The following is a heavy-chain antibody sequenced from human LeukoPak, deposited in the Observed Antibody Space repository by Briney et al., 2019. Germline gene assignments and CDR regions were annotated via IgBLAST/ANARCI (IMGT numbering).Heavy chain of an antibody. CDR3: ASMIVGATDY. CDR2: ISSSSSYI. Sequence: GGSLRLSCAASGFTFSSFSMNWVRQAPGKGLEWVSSISSSSSYIYYADSVKGRFTISRDNAKNSLYLQMNSLRAEDTAVYYCASMIVGATDYWGQGTLVTVSS. D-gene: IGHD1-26*01. J-gene: IGHJ4*02. V-gene: IGHV3-21*01. CDR1: GFTFSSFS.